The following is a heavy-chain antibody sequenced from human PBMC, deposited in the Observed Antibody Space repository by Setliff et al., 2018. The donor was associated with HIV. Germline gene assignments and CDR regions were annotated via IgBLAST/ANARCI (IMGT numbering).Heavy chain of an antibody. J-gene: IGHJ3*01. CDR1: GFLFNGYS. D-gene: IGHD3-10*01. CDR2: ISNSSRYY. V-gene: IGHV3-21*01. CDR3: AREVLRGGDDAFGL. Sequence: GGSLRLSCSASGFLFNGYSLNWVRQAPGRGPEWVASISNSSRYYWMKARYGDSVRGRFTISGDYAKTSVYLQMNSLRVEDSAVYYCAREVLRGGDDAFGLWGRGTVVTVSS.